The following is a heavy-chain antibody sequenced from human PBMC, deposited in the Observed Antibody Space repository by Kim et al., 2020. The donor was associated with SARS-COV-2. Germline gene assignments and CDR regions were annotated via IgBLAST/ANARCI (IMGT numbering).Heavy chain of an antibody. Sequence: ASVKVSCKASGYTFTSYAMHWVRQAPGQRLELMGRINAGNGNTKYSQKLQGRVTITRDTSTSTAYMELSSLRSEDTAAYYCARDGDMTIFGGGLHYYYSM. J-gene: IGHJ6*03. D-gene: IGHD3-3*01. CDR2: INAGNGNT. CDR1: GYTFTSYA. CDR3: ARDGDMTIFGGGLHYYYSM. V-gene: IGHV1-3*01.